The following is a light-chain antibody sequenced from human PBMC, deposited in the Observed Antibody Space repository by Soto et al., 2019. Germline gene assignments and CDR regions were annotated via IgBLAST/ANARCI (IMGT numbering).Light chain of an antibody. CDR1: QSVSGSY. J-gene: IGKJ5*01. Sequence: TVVTLSPGTLSLSPGERATLSCRARQSVSGSYLAWYQQKPGQAPRLLIYGASSRATGIPDRFSGSGSGTDVTLTISRLEPEDFAVYYCQQYGSSPRYTFGQGTRLE. CDR2: GAS. CDR3: QQYGSSPRYT. V-gene: IGKV3-20*01.